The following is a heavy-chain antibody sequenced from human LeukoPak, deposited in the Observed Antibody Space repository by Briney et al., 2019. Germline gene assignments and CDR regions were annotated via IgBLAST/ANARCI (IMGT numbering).Heavy chain of an antibody. CDR2: FDPEDGET. V-gene: IGHV1-24*01. CDR1: GYTLTELS. Sequence: ASVKVSCKFSGYTLTELSMHWVRQAPGKGLEWMGGFDPEDGETIYAQKFQGRVTMTEDTSTDTAYMELSSLRSEDTAVYYCATDRRHSSSFHFDYWGQGTLVTVSS. J-gene: IGHJ4*02. CDR3: ATDRRHSSSFHFDY. D-gene: IGHD6-13*01.